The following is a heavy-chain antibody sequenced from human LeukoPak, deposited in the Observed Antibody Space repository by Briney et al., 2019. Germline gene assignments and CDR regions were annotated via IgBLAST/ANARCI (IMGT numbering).Heavy chain of an antibody. D-gene: IGHD1-14*01. CDR1: GGSISSYY. J-gene: IGHJ3*02. Sequence: SETLSLTCTVSGGSISSYYWSWIRQPPGKGLEWIGYIYYSGSTNHNPSLKSRVTISVDTSKNQFSLKLSSVTAADTAVYYCARLTSPGDAFDIWGQGTMVTVSS. CDR3: ARLTSPGDAFDI. CDR2: IYYSGST. V-gene: IGHV4-59*08.